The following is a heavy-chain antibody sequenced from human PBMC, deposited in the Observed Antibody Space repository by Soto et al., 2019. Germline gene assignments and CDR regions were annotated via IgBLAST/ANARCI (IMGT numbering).Heavy chain of an antibody. Sequence: EVQLVESGGGLVQPGGSLILSCAASGFTFSNYWMVWVRQAPRKGLVWVSRIIGDGLYTTYADSVKGRFTISRDNAKKTVDLQMNSLRVEDTAVYYCARGILGSGTANDHWGQGTLVTVSS. CDR2: IIGDGLYT. CDR3: ARGILGSGTANDH. CDR1: GFTFSNYW. J-gene: IGHJ4*02. D-gene: IGHD3-10*01. V-gene: IGHV3-74*03.